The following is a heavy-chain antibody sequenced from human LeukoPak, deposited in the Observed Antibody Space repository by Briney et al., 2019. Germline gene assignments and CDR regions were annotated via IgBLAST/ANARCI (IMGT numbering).Heavy chain of an antibody. D-gene: IGHD2-21*02. CDR3: AKDHDNTDYYYYFDS. CDR1: GFRFGAYA. J-gene: IGHJ4*02. V-gene: IGHV3-23*01. Sequence: PGGSLRLSCAASGFRFGAYAMSWVRLAPGKGLEWVSGISETGRTTSYTDSAKGRFTISRDNSKNTLHLQMNRLRAEDTALYYCAKDHDNTDYYYYFDSWGQGTLVTVSS. CDR2: ISETGRTT.